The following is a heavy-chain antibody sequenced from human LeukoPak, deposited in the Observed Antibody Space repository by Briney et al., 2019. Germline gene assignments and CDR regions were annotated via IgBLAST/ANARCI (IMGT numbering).Heavy chain of an antibody. J-gene: IGHJ4*02. Sequence: TGGSLRLSCAASGFTLSSYWMSWVRQAPGKGLEWVANIRQDGSEQYYVDSVKGRFTISRDNAKNSLYLQMNSLRVEDTAVYYCAREGMYHYAHWGQGTPVTVSS. CDR1: GFTLSSYW. CDR3: AREGMYHYAH. CDR2: IRQDGSEQ. D-gene: IGHD3-10*01. V-gene: IGHV3-7*01.